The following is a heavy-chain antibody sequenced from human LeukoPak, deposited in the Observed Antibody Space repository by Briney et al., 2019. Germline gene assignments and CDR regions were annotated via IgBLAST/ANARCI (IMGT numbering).Heavy chain of an antibody. CDR3: ARQNYYDSSGYYYSGFDY. D-gene: IGHD3-22*01. Sequence: PGGSLRLSCAASGFTFSSYWMSWVRQAPGKGLEWVANIKQDGSEKYYVDSVKGRFTISRDNAKNSLYLQMNSLRPEDTAVYYCARQNYYDSSGYYYSGFDYWGQGTLVTVSS. J-gene: IGHJ4*02. CDR1: GFTFSSYW. V-gene: IGHV3-7*01. CDR2: IKQDGSEK.